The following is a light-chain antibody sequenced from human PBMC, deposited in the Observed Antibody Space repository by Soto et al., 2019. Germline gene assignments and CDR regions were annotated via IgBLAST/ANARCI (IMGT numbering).Light chain of an antibody. Sequence: DIQMTQSPTSLSASVGDRVTITCRASQSIRSYLNWYQQIPGTAPNLLLYATSILQTGVPLRVSGSGTGTDFTSTINGLQHAYFATYYCQQCYTTMWTFGQGTKVEIK. V-gene: IGKV1-39*01. CDR1: QSIRSY. CDR3: QQCYTTMWT. CDR2: ATS. J-gene: IGKJ1*01.